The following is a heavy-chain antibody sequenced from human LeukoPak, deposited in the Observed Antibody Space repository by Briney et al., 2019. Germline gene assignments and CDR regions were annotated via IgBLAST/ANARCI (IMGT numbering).Heavy chain of an antibody. V-gene: IGHV4-34*01. CDR3: ARVGDELGWGYFDY. J-gene: IGHJ4*02. CDR1: GGSFSGYY. CDR2: INHSGST. D-gene: IGHD2-21*01. Sequence: SETLSHTCAVYGGSFSGYYWSWIRQPPGKGLEWIGEINHSGSTNYNPSLKSRVTISVDTSKNQFSLKLSSVTAADTAVYYCARVGDELGWGYFDYWGQGTLVTVSS.